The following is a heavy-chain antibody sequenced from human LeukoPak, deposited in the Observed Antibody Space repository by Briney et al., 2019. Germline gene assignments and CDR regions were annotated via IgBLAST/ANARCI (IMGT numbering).Heavy chain of an antibody. CDR2: TYTSGST. V-gene: IGHV4-4*09. J-gene: IGHJ6*03. D-gene: IGHD4-11*01. CDR1: GGSIGSYF. Sequence: SETLSLTCSVSGGSIGSYFWSWIRQPPGKGLEWIAYTYTSGSTNYNPSLKSRVTMSVDTSKKQFSPKLSSVTAADTAVYYCARLKPQRYYSNNYYYYMDVWGKGTTVTVSS. CDR3: ARLKPQRYYSNNYYYYMDV.